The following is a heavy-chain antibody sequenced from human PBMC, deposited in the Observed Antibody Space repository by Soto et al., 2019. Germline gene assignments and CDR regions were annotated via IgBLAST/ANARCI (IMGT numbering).Heavy chain of an antibody. V-gene: IGHV1-45*02. CDR3: ARSPFAGSDAFDI. CDR2: ITPFKSDT. Sequence: SVKVSCKASGYTFTFRYLHWVRQAPGQALEWMGWITPFKSDTNYAQKFQDRVTITRDRSVSTAYMELSNLRSDDAAMYYCARSPFAGSDAFDIWGQGTMVTV. D-gene: IGHD1-1*01. CDR1: GYTFTFRY. J-gene: IGHJ3*02.